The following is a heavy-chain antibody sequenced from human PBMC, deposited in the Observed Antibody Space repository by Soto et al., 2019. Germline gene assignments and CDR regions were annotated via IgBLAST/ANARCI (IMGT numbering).Heavy chain of an antibody. V-gene: IGHV4-39*01. CDR3: ARLEGLATISYYFDY. Sequence: SETLSLTCSVSGDSINSDNYYWGWTRQPPGKGLEWIGCIYYRGNTYYNPSLKTRVTISLDKSKSQFSLKLNSVTAADSAVYFCARLEGLATISYYFDYWGQGTLVTVSS. J-gene: IGHJ4*02. CDR1: GDSINSDNYY. D-gene: IGHD3-9*01. CDR2: IYYRGNT.